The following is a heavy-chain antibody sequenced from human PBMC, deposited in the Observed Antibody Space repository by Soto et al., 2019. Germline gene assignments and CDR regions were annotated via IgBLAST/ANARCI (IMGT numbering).Heavy chain of an antibody. V-gene: IGHV3-21*04. CDR3: GTVHNTSRSFNL. CDR2: ISNSGDYI. D-gene: IGHD1-20*01. CDR1: GFTFGSYT. Sequence: GGSLRLSCTTSGFTFGSYTMNWVRQAPGRGLEWLSSISNSGDYIYYPDSLKGRFTISRDNAKNSLYLHMHSLRVDDTAVYYCGTVHNTSRSFNLWGRGTLVTVSS. J-gene: IGHJ4*02.